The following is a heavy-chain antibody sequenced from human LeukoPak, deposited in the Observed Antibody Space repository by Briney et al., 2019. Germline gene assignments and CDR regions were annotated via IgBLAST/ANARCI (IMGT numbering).Heavy chain of an antibody. Sequence: SVKVSCKASEYTFTGYYMHWVRQAPGQGLEWMGGIIPIFGTANYAQKFQGRVTITTDESTSTAYMELSSLRSEDTAVYYCAISEQLVRYYYYMDVWGKGTTVTVSS. D-gene: IGHD6-6*01. CDR3: AISEQLVRYYYYMDV. CDR2: IIPIFGTA. CDR1: EYTFTGYY. J-gene: IGHJ6*03. V-gene: IGHV1-69*05.